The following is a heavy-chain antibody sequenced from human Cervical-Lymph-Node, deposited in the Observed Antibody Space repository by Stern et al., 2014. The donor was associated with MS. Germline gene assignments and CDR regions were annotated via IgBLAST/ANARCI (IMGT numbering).Heavy chain of an antibody. J-gene: IGHJ3*02. Sequence: QLVQSGAEVKNPGSSVTVSCRASGGTFSVYGFNWVRQAPGQGFEWMGGIIPILGTANYAPKFQGRVMITADTSTSTLYMEMSSLRSEDTAIYFCARDTRHYDTSDSYALDKWGQGAMVTVSS. CDR2: IIPILGTA. CDR3: ARDTRHYDTSDSYALDK. CDR1: GGTFSVYG. D-gene: IGHD3-22*01. V-gene: IGHV1-69*06.